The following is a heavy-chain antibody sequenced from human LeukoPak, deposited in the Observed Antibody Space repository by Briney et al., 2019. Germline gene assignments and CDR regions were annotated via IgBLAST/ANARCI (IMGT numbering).Heavy chain of an antibody. CDR2: IYYSGST. CDR3: ASPNYYALGAFDI. Sequence: SETLSLTCTVSGGSISSYYWSWIRQPPGKGLEWIGYIYYSGSTNYNPSLKSRVTISVDTSKNQFSPKLSSVTAADTAVYYCASPNYYALGAFDIWGQGTMVTVSS. CDR1: GGSISSYY. J-gene: IGHJ3*02. D-gene: IGHD3-10*01. V-gene: IGHV4-59*08.